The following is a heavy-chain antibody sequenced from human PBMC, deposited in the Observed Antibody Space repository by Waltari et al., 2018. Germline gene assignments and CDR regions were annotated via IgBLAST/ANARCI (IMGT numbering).Heavy chain of an antibody. V-gene: IGHV3-30-3*01. D-gene: IGHD3-10*01. CDR2: TSYDETEK. J-gene: IGHJ4*02. Sequence: QVQLVESGGGVVQPGGSLRLSCAASGFTFSPYDMHWVRQAPGKGLEWVAVTSYDETEKYYVDSVKGRFIISKDNSKNTLYLEMNNLRVDDTAIYYCARDPSGSTRGWADYWGQGTLVTVSS. CDR3: ARDPSGSTRGWADY. CDR1: GFTFSPYD.